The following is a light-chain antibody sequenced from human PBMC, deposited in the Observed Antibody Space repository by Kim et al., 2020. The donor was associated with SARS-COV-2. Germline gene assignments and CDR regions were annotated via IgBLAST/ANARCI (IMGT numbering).Light chain of an antibody. V-gene: IGLV2-8*01. CDR1: SSDVGGFNY. CDR2: EVS. Sequence: SATIPCTGTSSDVGGFNYVSWYQQHPGKAPKLIIYEVSKRPSGVPDRFSGSKSGNTASLTVSGLQAEDEADYYCSSYAGSNNFRVFGGGTQLTVL. CDR3: SSYAGSNNFRV. J-gene: IGLJ3*02.